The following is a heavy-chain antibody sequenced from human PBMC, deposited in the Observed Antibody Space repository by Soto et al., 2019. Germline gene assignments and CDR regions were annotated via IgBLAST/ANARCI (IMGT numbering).Heavy chain of an antibody. CDR3: AKRIAVAGTFAFDI. V-gene: IGHV4-39*07. CDR1: GGSISSSTHH. J-gene: IGHJ3*02. Sequence: AETLSLTCTVSGGSISSSTHHWAWLRPPPGKGLEWIGSIYYSGSTNYNPSLKSRVTISVDTSKNQYSLKLSSVTAADTAVYFCAKRIAVAGTFAFDIWGQGTMVTVSS. CDR2: IYYSGST. D-gene: IGHD6-19*01.